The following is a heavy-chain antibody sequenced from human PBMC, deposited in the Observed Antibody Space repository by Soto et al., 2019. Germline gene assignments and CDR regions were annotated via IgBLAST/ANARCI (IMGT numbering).Heavy chain of an antibody. CDR2: ISAYNGNA. J-gene: IGHJ3*02. D-gene: IGHD3-10*01. V-gene: IGHV1-18*01. CDR1: GYTFNNYG. Sequence: QVPLVQSGYEVKEPGASVTVSCKASGYTFNNYGITWVRQAPGQGLEWIGWISAYNGNANYAQKFQGRVTLTRDTSTSTAYLELRSLRSDDTDVYYCARGTRRFGELFDAFDIWGQGTMVPVSS. CDR3: ARGTRRFGELFDAFDI.